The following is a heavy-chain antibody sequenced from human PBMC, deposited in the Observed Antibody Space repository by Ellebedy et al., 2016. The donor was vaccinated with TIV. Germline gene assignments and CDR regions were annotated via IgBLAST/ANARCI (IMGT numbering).Heavy chain of an antibody. CDR2: VYYSGNT. CDR3: ARNVLIFTFDKWYSDL. Sequence: SETLSLTCTVSGGSLSSYPYYWGWIRQSPGKGLEWIGTVYYSGNTYYNPSLKSRVTISVDTSMNRFSLALNSVTVADTAVYYCARNVLIFTFDKWYSDLWGRGTLVTVSS. J-gene: IGHJ2*01. D-gene: IGHD3/OR15-3a*01. V-gene: IGHV4-39*01. CDR1: GGSLSSYPYY.